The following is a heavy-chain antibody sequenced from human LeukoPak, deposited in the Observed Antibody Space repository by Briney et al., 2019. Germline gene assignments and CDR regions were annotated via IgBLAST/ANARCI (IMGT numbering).Heavy chain of an antibody. CDR1: GGSFSGYY. CDR2: INHSGST. J-gene: IGHJ5*02. D-gene: IGHD6-19*01. CDR3: ARSLGDSSGWYSLTNWFDP. V-gene: IGHV4-34*01. Sequence: PSETLSLTCAVYGGSFSGYYWSWIRQPPGKGLEWIGEINHSGSTNYNPSLKSRVTISVDTSKNQFSLKLSSVTAADTAVYYCARSLGDSSGWYSLTNWFDPWGQGTLVTVSS.